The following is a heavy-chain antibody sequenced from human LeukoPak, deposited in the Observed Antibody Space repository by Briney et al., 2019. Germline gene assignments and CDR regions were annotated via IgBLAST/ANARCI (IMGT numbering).Heavy chain of an antibody. J-gene: IGHJ4*02. CDR2: IKSKTDGGTT. D-gene: IGHD4-17*01. CDR3: TTDPDRGTTPYYFDY. CDR1: GFTFRNTW. V-gene: IGHV3-15*01. Sequence: RVSLTLSCAASGFTFRNTWMSGVRQATGKGLEWVGRIKSKTDGGTTDYAAPVKGRFTISRDDSKNTLYLQMNSLKTEDTAVYYCTTDPDRGTTPYYFDYWGQGTLVTVSS.